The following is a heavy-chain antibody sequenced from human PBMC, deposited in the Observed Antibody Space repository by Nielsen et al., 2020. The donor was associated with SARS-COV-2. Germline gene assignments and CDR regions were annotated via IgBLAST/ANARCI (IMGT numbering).Heavy chain of an antibody. CDR1: GYTFTSYA. CDR2: INTNTGNP. CDR3: ARDSSSGSYTWFDP. J-gene: IGHJ5*02. V-gene: IGHV7-4-1*02. Sequence: ASVKVSCKASGYTFTSYAMNWVRQAPGQGLEWMGWINTNTGNPTYAQGFTGRFVFSLDTSVSTAYLQISSLKAEDTAVYYCARDSSSGSYTWFDPWGQGTLVTVSS. D-gene: IGHD1-26*01.